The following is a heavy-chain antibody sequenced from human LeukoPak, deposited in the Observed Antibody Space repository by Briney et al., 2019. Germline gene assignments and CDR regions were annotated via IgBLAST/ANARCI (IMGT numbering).Heavy chain of an antibody. CDR2: IYYSGST. J-gene: IGHJ5*02. CDR1: GGSISSGDYY. D-gene: IGHD3-10*01. CDR3: ARDKLWFGELKGFDP. V-gene: IGHV4-30-4*08. Sequence: SQTLSLTCTVSGGSISSGDYYWSWIRQPPGKGLEWIGYIYYSGSTYYNPSLKSRVTISVDTSKNQFSLKLSSVTAADTAVYYCARDKLWFGELKGFDPWGQGTLATVSS.